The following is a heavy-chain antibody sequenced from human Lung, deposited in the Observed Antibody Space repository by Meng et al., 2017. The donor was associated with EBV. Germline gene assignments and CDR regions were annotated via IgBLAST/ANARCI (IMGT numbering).Heavy chain of an antibody. J-gene: IGHJ2*01. Sequence: QVQLQQSGPGLVKPSHTLSLTCVIPGDSVSSSSAAWTWIRQSPSRGLEWLGRTYYRSKWYNDYAVFVKSRITINPDTSKNQFSLQLNSVTPEDTAVYYCARGATSVFDLWGRGTLVTVSS. CDR2: TYYRSKWYN. V-gene: IGHV6-1*01. CDR1: GDSVSSSSAA. CDR3: ARGATSVFDL.